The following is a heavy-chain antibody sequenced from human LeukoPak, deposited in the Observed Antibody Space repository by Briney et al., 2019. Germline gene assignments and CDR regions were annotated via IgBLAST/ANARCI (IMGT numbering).Heavy chain of an antibody. CDR1: GFTFSSYG. J-gene: IGHJ4*02. CDR3: AKGAYSSGWYVTELLIDY. CDR2: MWYDGTNK. V-gene: IGHV3-30*02. D-gene: IGHD6-19*01. Sequence: GGSLRLSCVASGFTFSSYGMHWVRQAPGKGLEWVAVMWYDGTNKYYADSVKGRFTISRDNSKNTLYLQMNSLRAEDTAVYYCAKGAYSSGWYVTELLIDYWGQGTLVTVSS.